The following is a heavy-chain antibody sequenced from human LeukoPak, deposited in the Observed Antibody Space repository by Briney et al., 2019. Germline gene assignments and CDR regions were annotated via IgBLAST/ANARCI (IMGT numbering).Heavy chain of an antibody. V-gene: IGHV4-4*07. CDR3: ARDGRDNYDTPGHDL. CDR1: GGSFSGYY. J-gene: IGHJ4*02. D-gene: IGHD3-22*01. CDR2: IYASGST. Sequence: SETLSLTCAVYGGSFSGYYWSWIRQPAGKGLEWIGRIYASGSTNYNPSLKSRVTISADTSKSELSLKLRSVTAADTAVYYCARDGRDNYDTPGHDLWGQGTLVTVSS.